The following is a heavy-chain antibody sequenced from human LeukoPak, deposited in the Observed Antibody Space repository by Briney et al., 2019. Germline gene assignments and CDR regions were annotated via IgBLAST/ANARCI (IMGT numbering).Heavy chain of an antibody. D-gene: IGHD3-10*01. V-gene: IGHV1-2*06. CDR3: ARGRLVRGVIDWFDP. CDR1: GYTFTGYY. CDR2: INPNSGGT. J-gene: IGHJ5*02. Sequence: ASVKVSCKAPGYTFTGYYMHWVRQAPGQGLEWMGRINPNSGGTNYAQKFQGRVTMTRDTSISTAYMELSRLRSDDTAVYYCARGRLVRGVIDWFDPWGQGTLVTVSS.